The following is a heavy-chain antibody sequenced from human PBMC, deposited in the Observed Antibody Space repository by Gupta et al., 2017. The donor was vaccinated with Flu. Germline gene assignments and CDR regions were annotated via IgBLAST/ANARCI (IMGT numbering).Heavy chain of an antibody. Sequence: QVQLQESGPGLVKPSETLSLTCTVSGGSINNYYWRWIRQPPGTGLEWIGYVYYSGSTNYNHALKSRVTISVDTSKNQFSLNLSSVTAADTAVYYCAREVGNCPGCRAYMDVWGRGTTVTVSS. J-gene: IGHJ6*03. D-gene: IGHD2-15*01. CDR1: GGSINNYY. V-gene: IGHV4-59*01. CDR3: AREVGNCPGCRAYMDV. CDR2: VYYSGST.